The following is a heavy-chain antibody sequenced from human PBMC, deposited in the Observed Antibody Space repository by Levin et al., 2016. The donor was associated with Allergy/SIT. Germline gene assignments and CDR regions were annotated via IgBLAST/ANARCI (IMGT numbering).Heavy chain of an antibody. V-gene: IGHV5-51*01. CDR3: ARQAYIYGSGGMDV. D-gene: IGHD5-18*01. CDR2: IYPGDSDT. Sequence: VRQMPGKGLEWMGIIYPGDSDTRYSPSFQGQVSISADKSISTAYLQWSSLKASDTAMYYCARQAYIYGSGGMDVWGQGTTVTVSS. J-gene: IGHJ6*02.